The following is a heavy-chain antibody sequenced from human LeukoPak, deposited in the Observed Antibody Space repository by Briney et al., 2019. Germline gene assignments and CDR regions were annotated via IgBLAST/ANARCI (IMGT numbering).Heavy chain of an antibody. CDR3: TRLPGGVVTAH. D-gene: IGHD2-21*02. CDR1: GFTFSGSA. V-gene: IGHV3-73*01. J-gene: IGHJ4*02. Sequence: QPGGSLRLSCAASGFTFSGSAMHWVRQASGKGLEWVGRIRSKANSYATAYAASVKGRFTISRDDSKNTAYLQMNSLKTEDTAVYYCTRLPGGVVTAHRGQGTLVTVSS. CDR2: IRSKANSYAT.